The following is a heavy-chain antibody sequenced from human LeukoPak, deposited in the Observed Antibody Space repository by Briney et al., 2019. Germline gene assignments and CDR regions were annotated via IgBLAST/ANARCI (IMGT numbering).Heavy chain of an antibody. CDR3: ARSGRGIAAAAFDY. CDR2: INPNSGGT. J-gene: IGHJ4*02. Sequence: ASVKASCKASGYTFTGYYMHWVRQAPGQGLEWMGWINPNSGGTNYAQKFQGWVTMTRDTSISTAYMELSRLRSDDTAVYYCARSGRGIAAAAFDYWGQGTLVTVSS. CDR1: GYTFTGYY. D-gene: IGHD6-13*01. V-gene: IGHV1-2*04.